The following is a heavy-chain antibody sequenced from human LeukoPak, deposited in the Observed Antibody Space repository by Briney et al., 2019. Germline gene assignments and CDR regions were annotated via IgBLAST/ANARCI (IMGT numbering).Heavy chain of an antibody. Sequence: GGSLRLSCAASGFTFSSYWMHWVRQAPGKGLVWVSRINSDGSSTSYADSVKGRFTISRDNAKNTLYLQMNSLRAEDTAVYYCAREVGGSSWDFYFDYWGQGTLVTVSS. J-gene: IGHJ4*02. V-gene: IGHV3-74*01. D-gene: IGHD6-13*01. CDR3: AREVGGSSWDFYFDY. CDR2: INSDGSST. CDR1: GFTFSSYW.